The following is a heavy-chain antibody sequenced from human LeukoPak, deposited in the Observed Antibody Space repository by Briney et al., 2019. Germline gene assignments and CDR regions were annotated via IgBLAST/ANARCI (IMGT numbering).Heavy chain of an antibody. CDR3: ARASATLVGRYSGYDRFTFDY. V-gene: IGHV3-23*01. CDR1: GFPFSSYA. J-gene: IGHJ4*02. Sequence: QPGGSLELSYSPSGFPFSSYAMSWGRQAPGKGLEWVAVISDGGSGTYYAHSVKCRFTISRDNSKNTVYLQMNSLRAEDTALYYCARASATLVGRYSGYDRFTFDYWGQGTLVTVSS. D-gene: IGHD5-12*01. CDR2: ISDGGSGT.